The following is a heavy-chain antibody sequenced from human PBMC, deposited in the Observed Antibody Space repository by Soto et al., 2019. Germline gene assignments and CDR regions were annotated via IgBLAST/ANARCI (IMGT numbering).Heavy chain of an antibody. CDR1: GITFTTCA. J-gene: IGHJ5*02. CDR2: INAGNGDT. CDR3: ARAITGYVT. D-gene: IGHD5-12*01. V-gene: IGHV1-3*01. Sequence: ASVKVSCKASGITFTTCAIHWVRQAPGQRLEWMGWINAGNGDTRYSQKFQGRVTLTRDTSASTAYMDLSSLRSEDTAIYYCARAITGYVTWGQGTLVTVSS.